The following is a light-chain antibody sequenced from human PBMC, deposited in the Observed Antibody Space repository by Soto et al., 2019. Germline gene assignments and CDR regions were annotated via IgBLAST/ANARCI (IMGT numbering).Light chain of an antibody. CDR2: DVS. CDR1: SSDIGAYNY. CDR3: SSYTSTSTEV. V-gene: IGLV2-14*01. Sequence: QPVLPKPASVSGSPGQWITIPCTGPSSDIGAYNYVSWYQQDPGKAPKLLIFDVSNRPSGVSNRFSGSKSGNTASLTISGLQTDDEADYFCSSYTSTSTEVFGGGTKVTVL. J-gene: IGLJ2*01.